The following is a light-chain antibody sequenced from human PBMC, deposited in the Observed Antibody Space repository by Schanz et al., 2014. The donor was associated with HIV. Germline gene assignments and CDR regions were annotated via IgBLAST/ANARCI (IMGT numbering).Light chain of an antibody. J-gene: IGKJ1*01. CDR1: QRESRH. CDR2: GAS. CDR3: QQSSSSAPWT. V-gene: IGKV3-20*01. Sequence: EIVMTQSPATLSVSLGERATLSCRASQRESRHLARSTKHPAQPPRLLIYGASTRATGIPDRFSGSGSGTDFTLTISRLEPEDFAVYYCQQSSSSAPWTFGQGTTLDI.